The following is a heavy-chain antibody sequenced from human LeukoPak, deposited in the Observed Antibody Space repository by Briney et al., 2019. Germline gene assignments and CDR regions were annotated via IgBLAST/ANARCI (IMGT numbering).Heavy chain of an antibody. D-gene: IGHD3-3*01. CDR1: GYTFTGYY. J-gene: IGHJ4*02. Sequence: ASVKVSCKASGYTFTGYYMHWVRQAPGQGLEWMGWINPNSGGTNYAQKFQGRVTMTRDTSISTAYMELSRLRSDDTAVYYCARAGGVWSGYYPFDYWGQGTLVTVSS. CDR3: ARAGGVWSGYYPFDY. CDR2: INPNSGGT. V-gene: IGHV1-2*02.